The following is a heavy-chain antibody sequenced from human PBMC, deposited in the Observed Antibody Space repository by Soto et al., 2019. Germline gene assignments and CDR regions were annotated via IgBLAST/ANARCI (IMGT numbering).Heavy chain of an antibody. D-gene: IGHD3-10*01. Sequence: SETLSLTCTVSGGSISPYYWSWIRQPPGKGLEWIGYIYYSGSTNYNPSLKSRVTISVDTSKNQFSLKLSSVTAADTAVYYCARHDGRFGYYFDYWGQGTLVTVSS. CDR2: IYYSGST. J-gene: IGHJ4*02. CDR3: ARHDGRFGYYFDY. CDR1: GGSISPYY. V-gene: IGHV4-59*08.